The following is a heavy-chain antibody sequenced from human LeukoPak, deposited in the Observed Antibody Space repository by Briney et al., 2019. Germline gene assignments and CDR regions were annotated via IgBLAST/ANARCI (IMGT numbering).Heavy chain of an antibody. CDR2: INPNSGGT. J-gene: IGHJ4*02. CDR1: GYTFTAYH. D-gene: IGHD3-10*01. Sequence: ASVKVSCKASGYTFTAYHMHWVRQAPGQGLEWMGWINPNSGGTKYAQKFQDWVTMTRDTSISTAYMELNRLRSDDTAVYYCARAALSDYFGSGSYVDYWGQGTLVTASS. CDR3: ARAALSDYFGSGSYVDY. V-gene: IGHV1-2*04.